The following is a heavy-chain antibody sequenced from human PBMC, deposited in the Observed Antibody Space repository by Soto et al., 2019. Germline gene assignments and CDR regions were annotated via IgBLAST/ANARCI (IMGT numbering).Heavy chain of an antibody. D-gene: IGHD7-27*01. CDR1: GFIFTNYW. Sequence: EVQLVESGGDLVQPGGSLRLSCEASGFIFTNYWMTWVRRAPGKGLEWVASVKDDGSEQYYVDSVRGRFSISRDNAKDTVVLQMNSLRGEDTAFYYCVRDPPGDGGAFFDYWGQGALVTVSS. J-gene: IGHJ4*02. CDR3: VRDPPGDGGAFFDY. CDR2: VKDDGSEQ. V-gene: IGHV3-7*01.